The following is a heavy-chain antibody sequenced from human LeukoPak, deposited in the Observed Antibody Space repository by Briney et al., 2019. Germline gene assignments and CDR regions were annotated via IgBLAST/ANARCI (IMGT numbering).Heavy chain of an antibody. D-gene: IGHD6-19*01. CDR1: GFIFDNYA. J-gene: IGHJ4*02. Sequence: GGSLRLSCAAPGFIFDNYAIHWVRQAPGKGLAWVSLISGDGGSTFYADSVRGRFTISRDNTRKSLSLQMSSLSSEETALYYCARESETSGWYDYWGQGTLVTVSS. V-gene: IGHV3-43*02. CDR3: ARESETSGWYDY. CDR2: ISGDGGST.